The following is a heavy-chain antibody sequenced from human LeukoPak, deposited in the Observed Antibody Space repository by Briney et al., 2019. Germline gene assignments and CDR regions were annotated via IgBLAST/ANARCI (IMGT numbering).Heavy chain of an antibody. J-gene: IGHJ4*02. D-gene: IGHD2-8*02. V-gene: IGHV1-2*02. CDR2: INPDSGAT. CDR1: GYTFSDYY. Sequence: ASVKVSCKTSGYTFSDYYVHWVRQAPGQGFERMEWINPDSGATNYAQKFQGRVTMTRDTSISTAYMELSRLRSDDTAVYYCARDFTGGYFDYWGQGTLVTVSS. CDR3: ARDFTGGYFDY.